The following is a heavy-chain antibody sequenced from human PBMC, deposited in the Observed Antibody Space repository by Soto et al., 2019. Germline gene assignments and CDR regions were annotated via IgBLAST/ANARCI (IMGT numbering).Heavy chain of an antibody. D-gene: IGHD3-9*01. Sequence: ASVKVSCKASGYTFTSYGISWVRQAPGQGLEWMGWINANNGNTNYAQKFQGWVTMTRDTSISTAYMELSRLRSDDTAVYYCARDRVEDYDILTGYSKNLYYYYGMDVWGQGTTVTVSS. V-gene: IGHV1-18*01. CDR1: GYTFTSYG. CDR3: ARDRVEDYDILTGYSKNLYYYYGMDV. J-gene: IGHJ6*02. CDR2: INANNGNT.